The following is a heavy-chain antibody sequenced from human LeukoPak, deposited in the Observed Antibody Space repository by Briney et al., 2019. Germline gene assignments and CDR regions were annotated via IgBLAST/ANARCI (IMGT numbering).Heavy chain of an antibody. D-gene: IGHD2-21*01. J-gene: IGHJ4*02. CDR3: ITPLPYSAQ. CDR2: IKPKTDGETT. CDR1: GFTFSNAY. Sequence: GGSLRLSCAASGFTFSNAYMNWVRQAPGKGLEWVGRIKPKTDGETTVYAAPVKDRFSISRDDSKSMMYLQMNSLKTEDTAVYYCITPLPYSAQGGQGTLVTVSS. V-gene: IGHV3-15*07.